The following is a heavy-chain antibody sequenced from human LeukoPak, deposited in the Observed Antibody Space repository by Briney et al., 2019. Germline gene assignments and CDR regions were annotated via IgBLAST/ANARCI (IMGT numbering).Heavy chain of an antibody. Sequence: PGGSLRLSCAASGFIFSNSAMNWVRQAPGKGLEWVSSINNDGSYIYYAGSVKGRFTISRDNAKNSLYLQMNSLRAEDTAVYYCARGNVDIVATITDYWGQGTLVTVSS. V-gene: IGHV3-21*01. J-gene: IGHJ4*02. CDR2: INNDGSYI. CDR1: GFIFSNSA. CDR3: ARGNVDIVATITDY. D-gene: IGHD5-12*01.